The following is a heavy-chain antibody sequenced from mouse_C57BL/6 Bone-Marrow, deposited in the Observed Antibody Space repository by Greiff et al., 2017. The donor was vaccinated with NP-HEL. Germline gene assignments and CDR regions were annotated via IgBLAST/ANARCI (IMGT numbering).Heavy chain of an antibody. CDR2: IDPENGAT. CDR1: GFHIKDDY. J-gene: IGHJ4*01. CDR3: TTGGSSPYAMDY. D-gene: IGHD1-1*01. V-gene: IGHV14-4*01. Sequence: VQLQQSGAELVRPGASVTLSCTVSGFHIKDDYLHWVQQRPEQGLEWIGWIDPENGATAYASKFQGKSTRTADTSANTAYLQLSSLTSEDTAVYYCTTGGSSPYAMDYWGQGTSVTVTA.